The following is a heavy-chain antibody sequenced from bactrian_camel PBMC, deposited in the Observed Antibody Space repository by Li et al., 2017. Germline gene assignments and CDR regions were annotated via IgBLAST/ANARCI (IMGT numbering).Heavy chain of an antibody. CDR1: GYTYDKGC. D-gene: IGHD5*01. J-gene: IGHJ4*01. Sequence: QVQLVESGGGTVQAGGSLRLSCVASGYTYDKGCMGWFRQVPGKEREGLATIDSDGRTAYADSVKGRFTISQDNAKKTTYLQMDHLRTEDTAIYYCAAGWSYGVGTLLRRHYDYWGQGTQVTVS. CDR2: IDSDGRT. CDR3: AAGWSYGVGTLLRRHYDY. V-gene: IGHV3S53*01.